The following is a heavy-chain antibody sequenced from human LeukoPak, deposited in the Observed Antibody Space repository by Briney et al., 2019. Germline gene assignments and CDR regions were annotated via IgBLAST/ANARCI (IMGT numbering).Heavy chain of an antibody. Sequence: PGGSLRLSCAASGFSFSSYRMNWVRQAPGKGLEWVSSISSSTNSIYYADSVKGRFTISRDNAKNSLYLQMNSLRAEDTAVYYCARTIPAAGNYFYYGMDVWGQGTTVTVSS. CDR3: ARTIPAAGNYFYYGMDV. J-gene: IGHJ6*02. V-gene: IGHV3-21*01. CDR1: GFSFSSYR. CDR2: ISSSTNSI. D-gene: IGHD6-13*01.